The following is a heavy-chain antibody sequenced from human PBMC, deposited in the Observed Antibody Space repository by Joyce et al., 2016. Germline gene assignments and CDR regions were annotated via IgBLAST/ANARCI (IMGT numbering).Heavy chain of an antibody. CDR3: ARQMHDFGDYEAFDP. V-gene: IGHV1-46*01. Sequence: QVQLVQSGAEMKRPGASVKVSCTTSGYLFTRFYMCWVRRAPGQGLAGMRIINPSSGSTTYAPKFRDRVTMTRDTSTTTVYMEMSRLRPEDTAVYYCARQMHDFGDYEAFDPWGQGTL. CDR2: INPSSGST. J-gene: IGHJ5*02. D-gene: IGHD4-17*01. CDR1: GYLFTRFY.